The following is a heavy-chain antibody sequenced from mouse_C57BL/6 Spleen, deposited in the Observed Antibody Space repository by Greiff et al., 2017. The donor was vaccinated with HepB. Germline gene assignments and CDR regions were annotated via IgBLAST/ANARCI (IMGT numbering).Heavy chain of an antibody. CDR1: GYAFSSSW. CDR2: IYPGDGDT. V-gene: IGHV1-82*01. J-gene: IGHJ4*01. CDR3: AREDYGRNYAMDY. Sequence: VKLVESGPELVKPGASVKISCKASGYAFSSSWMNWVKQRPGKGLEWIGRIYPGDGDTNYNGKFKGKATLTADKSSSTAYMQLSSLTSEDSAVYFCAREDYGRNYAMDYWGQGTSVTVSS. D-gene: IGHD1-1*01.